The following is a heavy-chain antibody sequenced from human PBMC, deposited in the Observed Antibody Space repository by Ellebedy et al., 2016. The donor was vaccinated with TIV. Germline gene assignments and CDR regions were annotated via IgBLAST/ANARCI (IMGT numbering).Heavy chain of an antibody. V-gene: IGHV2-70*11. CDR3: ARIQVGSGGSCYDY. D-gene: IGHD2-15*01. Sequence: SGPTLVXPTQTLTLTCTFSGFSLSTSGMCVSWIRQPPGKALEWLARIDWDDDKYYSTSLKTRLTISKDTSKNQVVLTMTNMDPVDTATYYCARIQVGSGGSCYDYWGQGTLVTVSS. CDR1: GFSLSTSGMC. CDR2: IDWDDDK. J-gene: IGHJ4*02.